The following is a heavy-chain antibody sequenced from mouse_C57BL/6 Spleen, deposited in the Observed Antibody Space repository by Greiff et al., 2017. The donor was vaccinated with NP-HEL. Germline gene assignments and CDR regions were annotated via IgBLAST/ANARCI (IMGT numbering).Heavy chain of an antibody. D-gene: IGHD1-1*01. CDR3: ARLNYAFDY. J-gene: IGHJ2*01. CDR1: GYTFTSYW. CDR2: IDPSDSYT. V-gene: IGHV1-69*01. Sequence: VKLQQPGAELVMPGASVKLSCKASGYTFTSYWMHWVKQRPGQGLEWIGEIDPSDSYTNYNQKFKGKSTLTVDKSSSTAYMQLSSLTSEDSAVYYCARLNYAFDYWGQGTTLTVSS.